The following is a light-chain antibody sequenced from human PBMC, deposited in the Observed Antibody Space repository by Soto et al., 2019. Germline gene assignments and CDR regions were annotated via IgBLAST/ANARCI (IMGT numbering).Light chain of an antibody. J-gene: IGKJ5*01. CDR3: QQYGSSLIA. Sequence: EIVMTQSPLTLSVSPGESVTLSCRASQSVGTNLAWYQQKPGQPPRLLIYGASSRATGIPDRFSGSGSGTDFTLTISRLEPEDFAVYYCQQYGSSLIAFGQGTRLEIK. V-gene: IGKV3-20*01. CDR2: GAS. CDR1: QSVGTN.